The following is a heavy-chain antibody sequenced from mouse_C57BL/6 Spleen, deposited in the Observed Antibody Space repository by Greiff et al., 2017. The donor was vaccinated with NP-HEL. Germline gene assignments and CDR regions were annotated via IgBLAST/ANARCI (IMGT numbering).Heavy chain of an antibody. J-gene: IGHJ4*01. CDR1: GYTFTSYW. CDR2: IYPGSGST. Sequence: QVQLKQPGAELVKPGASVKMSCKASGYTFTSYWITWVKQRPGQGLEWIGDIYPGSGSTNYNEKFKSKAKLTVDPASSTAYMQLSSRTSEDSAVYYCARILYYGNYYAMDYWGQGTSVTVSS. D-gene: IGHD2-1*01. V-gene: IGHV1-55*01. CDR3: ARILYYGNYYAMDY.